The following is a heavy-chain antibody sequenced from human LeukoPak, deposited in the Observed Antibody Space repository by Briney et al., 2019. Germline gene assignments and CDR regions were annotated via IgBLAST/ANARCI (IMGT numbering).Heavy chain of an antibody. CDR2: INPNSGGT. CDR3: ARGKVVIDY. Sequence: ASVKVSCKASGCTFTRYYMHWVRQAAGQGLEWMGLINPNSGGTNYAQKFQGRVTMTRDTSISTAYMELSRLRSDDTAVYYCARGKVVIDYWGQGTLVTVSS. CDR1: GCTFTRYY. V-gene: IGHV1-2*02. J-gene: IGHJ4*02. D-gene: IGHD3-22*01.